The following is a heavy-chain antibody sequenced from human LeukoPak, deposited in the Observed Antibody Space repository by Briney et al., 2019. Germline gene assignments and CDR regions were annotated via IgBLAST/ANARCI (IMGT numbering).Heavy chain of an antibody. Sequence: SVKVSCKASGGTFSSYAISWVRQAPGQGLEWMGAIIPIFGTANYAQKFQGRVTITADKSTSTAYMELSSLRSEDTAVYYCARDSLGQQWLFYFDYWGQGTLVTVSS. V-gene: IGHV1-69*06. CDR2: IIPIFGTA. J-gene: IGHJ4*02. CDR3: ARDSLGQQWLFYFDY. D-gene: IGHD6-19*01. CDR1: GGTFSSYA.